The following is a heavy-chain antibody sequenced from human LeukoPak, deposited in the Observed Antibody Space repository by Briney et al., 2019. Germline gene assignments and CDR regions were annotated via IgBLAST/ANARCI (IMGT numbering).Heavy chain of an antibody. V-gene: IGHV1-69*05. J-gene: IGHJ4*02. D-gene: IGHD6-19*01. Sequence: SVKVSCKASGGTFSSYAISWVRQAPGQGLEWMGGIIPIFGTANYAQKFQGRVTMTRDTSISTAYMELSRLRSDDTAVYYCARAPRYSSGWFFDYWGQGTLVTVSS. CDR2: IIPIFGTA. CDR3: ARAPRYSSGWFFDY. CDR1: GGTFSSYA.